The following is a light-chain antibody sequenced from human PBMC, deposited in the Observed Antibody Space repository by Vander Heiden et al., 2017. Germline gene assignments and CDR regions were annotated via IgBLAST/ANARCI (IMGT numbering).Light chain of an antibody. CDR3: QSADSSGTYWV. CDR2: KDS. CDR1: ALPKQY. Sequence: SYELTQPPSVSVSPGQTARITCSGDALPKQYAYWYQQKPGPAPVLVIYKDSERPSGIPERFSGSSSGTTVTLTISGVQAEEGADYYCQSADSSGTYWVFGGGTKLTVL. V-gene: IGLV3-25*02. J-gene: IGLJ3*02.